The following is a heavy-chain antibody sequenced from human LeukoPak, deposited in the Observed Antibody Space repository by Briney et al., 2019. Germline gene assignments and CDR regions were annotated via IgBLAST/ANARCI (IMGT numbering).Heavy chain of an antibody. D-gene: IGHD2-2*01. CDR2: VSSSGGTI. CDR3: ARVGTTNYYFYYMDV. CDR1: GFTFSTYT. J-gene: IGHJ6*03. V-gene: IGHV3-48*04. Sequence: GGSLRLSCAASGFTFSTYTMNWVRQAPGKGLEWVSYVSSSGGTIYYADSVKGRFTISRDNAKNSLYLQMNSLRAEDTAVYYCARVGTTNYYFYYMDVWGKGTTVTVSS.